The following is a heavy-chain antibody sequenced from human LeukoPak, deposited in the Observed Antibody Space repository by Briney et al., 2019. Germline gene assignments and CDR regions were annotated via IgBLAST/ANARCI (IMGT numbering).Heavy chain of an antibody. CDR2: MNPNSGNT. CDR3: ARSVTDYGDPLPYYYYYYMDV. J-gene: IGHJ6*03. Sequence: GASVKVSCKASGYTFTSYDINWVRQATGQGLEWMGWMNPNSGNTGYAQKFQGRVTMTRNTSISTAYMELSSLRSEDTAVYYCARSVTDYGDPLPYYYYYYMDVWGKGTTVTISS. V-gene: IGHV1-8*01. D-gene: IGHD4-17*01. CDR1: GYTFTSYD.